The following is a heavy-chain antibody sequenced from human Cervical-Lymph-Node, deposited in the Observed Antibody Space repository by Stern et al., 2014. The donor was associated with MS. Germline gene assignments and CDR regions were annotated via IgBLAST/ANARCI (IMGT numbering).Heavy chain of an antibody. CDR3: ATGGGYTYGSGYFDL. D-gene: IGHD5-18*01. CDR2: ISYDGNTK. Sequence: VQLVESGGGVVQPGRSLRLSCAASGFTFSSYGMHWVRQAPGKELEWVAAISYDGNTKYYADSVKGRFTISRDNSKNTLYLQINSLRAEDTTVYYCATGGGYTYGSGYFDLWGRGTLVSVSS. CDR1: GFTFSSYG. V-gene: IGHV3-30*03. J-gene: IGHJ2*01.